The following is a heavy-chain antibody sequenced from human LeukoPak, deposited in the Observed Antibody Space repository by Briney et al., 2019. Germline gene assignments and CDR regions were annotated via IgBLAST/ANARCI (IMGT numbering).Heavy chain of an antibody. CDR2: IYPGDSDT. J-gene: IGHJ4*02. Sequence: GESLKISCKGSGYSFTSYWIGWVRQMPGKGLEWMGIIYPGDSDTRYSPSFQGQVTISADKSISTAYLQWSSLKASDTAIYYCARLDDSSGYYSHFDYWGQGTLVTVSS. CDR1: GYSFTSYW. D-gene: IGHD3-22*01. V-gene: IGHV5-51*01. CDR3: ARLDDSSGYYSHFDY.